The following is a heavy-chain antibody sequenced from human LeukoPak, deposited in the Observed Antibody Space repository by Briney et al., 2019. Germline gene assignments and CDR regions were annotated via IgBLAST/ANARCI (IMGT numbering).Heavy chain of an antibody. D-gene: IGHD2-2*02. CDR3: AREFYTALRS. CDR1: GGSISSYY. J-gene: IGHJ5*02. CDR2: ISYSGST. V-gene: IGHV4-59*01. Sequence: PSETLSLTCSVSGGSISSYYWSWIRQPPGKGLEWIGYISYSGSTNYNPSLKSRVTIPVDTSKNQFSLKLSSVTATDTAVYYCAREFYTALRSWGQGTLVTVSS.